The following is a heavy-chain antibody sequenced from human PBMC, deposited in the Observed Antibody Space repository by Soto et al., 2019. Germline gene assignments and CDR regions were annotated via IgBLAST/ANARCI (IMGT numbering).Heavy chain of an antibody. CDR2: IKSKTDGGTT. V-gene: IGHV3-15*01. CDR3: TTDMGRDYDSSAFDY. D-gene: IGHD3-22*01. CDR1: GFTFSNAW. Sequence: GGSLRLSCAASGFTFSNAWMSWVRQAPGKGLEWVGRIKSKTDGGTTDYAAPVKGGFTISRDDSKNTLYLQMNSLKTEDTAVYYCTTDMGRDYDSSAFDYWGQGTLVTVSS. J-gene: IGHJ4*02.